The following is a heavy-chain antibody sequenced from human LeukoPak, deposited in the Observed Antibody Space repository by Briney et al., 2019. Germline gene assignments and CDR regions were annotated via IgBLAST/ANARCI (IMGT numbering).Heavy chain of an antibody. D-gene: IGHD6-19*01. V-gene: IGHV3-23*01. CDR1: GYTFSSYA. CDR2: ISGSGGIT. J-gene: IGHJ5*02. Sequence: PGGSLRLSCAASGYTFSSYAMSWVRQAPGKGLEWVSSISGSGGITYYTDSVKGRFTISRDNSKNTLFLQMNSLRAEDTAVYYCAKDLGDTSGNWFDPWGQGTLVTVSS. CDR3: AKDLGDTSGNWFDP.